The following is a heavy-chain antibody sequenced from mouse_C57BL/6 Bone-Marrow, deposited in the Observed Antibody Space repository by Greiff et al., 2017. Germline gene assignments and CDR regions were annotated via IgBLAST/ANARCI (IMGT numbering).Heavy chain of an antibody. D-gene: IGHD2-2*01. J-gene: IGHJ4*01. V-gene: IGHV1-55*01. CDR1: GYTFTSYW. CDR3: ARGGGYYYAMDY. CDR2: IYPGSGST. Sequence: QVQLKQPGAELVKPGASVKMSCKASGYTFTSYWITWVKQRPGQGLEWIGDIYPGSGSTNYNEKFKSKATLTVDTSSTTAYMQRSSLRSEDSAVYYCARGGGYYYAMDYWGQGTSVTVSS.